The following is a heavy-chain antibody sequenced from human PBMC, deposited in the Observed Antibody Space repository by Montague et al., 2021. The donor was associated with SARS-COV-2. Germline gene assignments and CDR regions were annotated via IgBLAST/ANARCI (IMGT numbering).Heavy chain of an antibody. Sequence: SETLSLTCTVSGFSIGSGDYRGWIRQPPGKGLEWIGSIYHSGTTXYNPSLQSRLTMSIDTSTNQFSLRLTSVTAADTALYYCARDLGGIDVWGQGTTVIVSS. CDR3: ARDLGGIDV. CDR1: GFSIGSGDY. D-gene: IGHD3-10*01. J-gene: IGHJ6*02. V-gene: IGHV4-38-2*02. CDR2: IYHSGTT.